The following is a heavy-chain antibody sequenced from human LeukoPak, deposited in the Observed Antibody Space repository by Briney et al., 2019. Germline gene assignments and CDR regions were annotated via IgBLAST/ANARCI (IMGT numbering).Heavy chain of an antibody. J-gene: IGHJ5*02. D-gene: IGHD6-13*01. CDR2: MNPNSGNT. V-gene: IGHV1-8*03. Sequence: GASVKVSCKASGYTFTSYDINWVRQATGQGLEWMGWMNPNSGNTGYAQKFQGRVTITRNTSISTAYMELSSLRSEDTAVYYCARLAAAGTAGWFDPWGQGTLVTVSS. CDR1: GYTFTSYD. CDR3: ARLAAAGTAGWFDP.